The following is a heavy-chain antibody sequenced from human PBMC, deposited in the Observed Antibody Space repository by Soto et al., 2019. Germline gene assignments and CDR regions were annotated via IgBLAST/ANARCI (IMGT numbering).Heavy chain of an antibody. V-gene: IGHV3-23*01. Sequence: GGSLRLSCAASGFTFSSYAMSWVRQAPGKRLEWVSAISGSGGSTYYADSVKGRFTISRDNSKNTLYLQMNSLRAEDTAVYYCATPSFQYCSGGSCYFGWFDPWGQGTLVTVSS. D-gene: IGHD2-15*01. J-gene: IGHJ5*02. CDR3: ATPSFQYCSGGSCYFGWFDP. CDR2: ISGSGGST. CDR1: GFTFSSYA.